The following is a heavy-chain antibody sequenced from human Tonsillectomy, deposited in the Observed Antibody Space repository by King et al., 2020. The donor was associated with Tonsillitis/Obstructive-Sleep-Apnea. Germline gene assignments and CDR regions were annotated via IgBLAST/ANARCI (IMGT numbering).Heavy chain of an antibody. D-gene: IGHD2-21*01. V-gene: IGHV4-61*01. Sequence: VQLQESGPGLVKPSETLSLTCTVSGGSVSNIRYYWSWIRQPPGKGLEWIGDIYYSVSTNYNPSLKSRVTISVDTSKNQFSLKLSSVTAADTAVYYCARDLAHSMGSTYVFNPWGQGTLVTVSS. J-gene: IGHJ5*02. CDR1: GGSVSNIRYY. CDR2: IYYSVST. CDR3: ARDLAHSMGSTYVFNP.